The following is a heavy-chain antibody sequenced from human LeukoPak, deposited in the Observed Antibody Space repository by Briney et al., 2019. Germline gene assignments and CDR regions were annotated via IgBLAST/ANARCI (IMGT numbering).Heavy chain of an antibody. CDR2: ISYDGSNK. J-gene: IGHJ4*02. Sequence: GGSLRLSCAASGFTFRNYWMTWVRQAPGKGLEWVAVISYDGSNKYYADSVKGRFTISRDNSKNTLYLQMNSLRAEDTAVYYCAKTASRYYDSSGYSDWGQGTLVTVSS. D-gene: IGHD3-22*01. CDR1: GFTFRNYW. V-gene: IGHV3-30*18. CDR3: AKTASRYYDSSGYSD.